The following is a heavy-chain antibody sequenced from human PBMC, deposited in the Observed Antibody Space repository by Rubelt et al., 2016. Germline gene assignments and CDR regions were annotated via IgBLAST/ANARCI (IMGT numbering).Heavy chain of an antibody. V-gene: IGHV1-46*01. J-gene: IGHJ4*02. CDR3: ARAASTVTTLLDLGY. Sequence: QVQLVQSGAEVKKPGASVKVSCKASGYTFTSYYIHWVRPAPGQGLEWLGIIHTSGGSTSYAQKFQGRVTMARDRSPSTGYMELGSLRSEDTAVYYCARAASTVTTLLDLGYWGQGTLVTISS. CDR1: GYTFTSYY. CDR2: IHTSGGST. D-gene: IGHD4-17*01.